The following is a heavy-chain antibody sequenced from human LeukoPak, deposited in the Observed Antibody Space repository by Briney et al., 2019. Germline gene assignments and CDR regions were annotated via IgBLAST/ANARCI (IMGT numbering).Heavy chain of an antibody. V-gene: IGHV4-34*01. J-gene: IGHJ4*02. CDR2: INHSGST. CDR3: ARAWGSSWSFDY. CDR1: GGSFSGYY. Sequence: PSETLSLTCAVYGGSFSGYYWSWIRQPPGKGLDWIGEINHSGSTNYNPSIKSRVTISVDTSKNQFSLKLSSVTAADTAVYYCARAWGSSWSFDYWGQGTLVTVSS. D-gene: IGHD6-13*01.